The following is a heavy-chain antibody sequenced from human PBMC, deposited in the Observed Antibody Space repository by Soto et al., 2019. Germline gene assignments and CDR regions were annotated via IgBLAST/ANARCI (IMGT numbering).Heavy chain of an antibody. Sequence: QVQLQESGPGLVKPSETLSLTCTVSGGSISSYYWSWIRQPPGKGLEWIGYIYYSGSTNYNPSLKRRVTLSVDTAKHRFSLKLSSVTAADTAVYYCASGDGYSSGWYVYWGQGTLVTVSS. J-gene: IGHJ4*02. CDR2: IYYSGST. CDR1: GGSISSYY. D-gene: IGHD6-19*01. V-gene: IGHV4-59*01. CDR3: ASGDGYSSGWYVY.